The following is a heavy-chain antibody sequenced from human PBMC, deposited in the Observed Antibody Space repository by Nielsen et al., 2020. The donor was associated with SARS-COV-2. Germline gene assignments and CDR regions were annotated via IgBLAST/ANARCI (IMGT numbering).Heavy chain of an antibody. CDR3: ARERVGGITIFGVVTRYGMDV. V-gene: IGHV4-59*12. CDR2: IYYSGST. J-gene: IGHJ6*02. D-gene: IGHD3-3*01. CDR1: GATISSDY. Sequence: SETLSLTCSVSGATISSDYWSWIRQPPGKGLEWIGYIYYSGSTYYNPSLKSRVTISVDTSKNQFSLKLSSVTAADTALYYCARERVGGITIFGVVTRYGMDVWGQGTTVTVSS.